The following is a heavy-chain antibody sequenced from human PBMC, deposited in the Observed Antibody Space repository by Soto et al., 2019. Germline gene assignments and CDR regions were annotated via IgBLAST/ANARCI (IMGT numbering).Heavy chain of an antibody. CDR3: ARDTIVVPAASNWFDR. V-gene: IGHV1-18*01. D-gene: IGHD2-2*01. J-gene: IGHJ5*02. CDR1: GYTFTSYG. CDR2: ISAYNGNT. Sequence: QVQLVQSGAEVKKPGASVKVSCKASGYTFTSYGLSWVRQAPGQGREWMGWISAYNGNTNYAQKLQGRVTMTTDTSTSTDYMELRRLRSDETAVYYCARDTIVVPAASNWFDRWCQGTLFTVSS.